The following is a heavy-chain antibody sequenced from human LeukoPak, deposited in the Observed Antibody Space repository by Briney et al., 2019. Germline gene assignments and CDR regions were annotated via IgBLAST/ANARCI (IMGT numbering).Heavy chain of an antibody. CDR1: GFTFSSYE. V-gene: IGHV3-48*03. D-gene: IGHD5-18*01. Sequence: PGGSLRLSCAASGFTFSSYEMNWVRQAPGKGLEWVSYISSSGSTIYYADSVKGRFTISRYNSKNTLYPQMNSLRAEDTAVYYCAREEARYSYGSASCYWGQGTLVTVSS. J-gene: IGHJ4*02. CDR2: ISSSGSTI. CDR3: AREEARYSYGSASCY.